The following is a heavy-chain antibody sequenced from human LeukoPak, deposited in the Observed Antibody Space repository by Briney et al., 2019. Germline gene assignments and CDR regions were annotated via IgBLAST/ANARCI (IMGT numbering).Heavy chain of an antibody. Sequence: GGSLRLSCAASGFTFSSYVMNWVRQAPGKGLEWVSYISSSGSTTYYADSVKGRITISRDNAKNSLYLQMNSLRAEDTAVYYCARGPVTFDYWGQGTLVTVSS. CDR2: ISSSGSTT. CDR1: GFTFSSYV. CDR3: ARGPVTFDY. D-gene: IGHD2-21*02. V-gene: IGHV3-48*04. J-gene: IGHJ4*02.